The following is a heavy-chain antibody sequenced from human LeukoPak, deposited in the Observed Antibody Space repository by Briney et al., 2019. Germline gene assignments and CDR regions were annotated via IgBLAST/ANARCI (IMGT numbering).Heavy chain of an antibody. Sequence: ASVKVSCKASGYTFTSYDINWVRQATGQGLEWMGWMNPNSGNTGHAQKFQGRVTMTRNTSISTAYMELSSLRSEDTAVYYCARYVGVAKTFYYYYYYMDVWGKGTTVTVSS. D-gene: IGHD3-3*01. CDR2: MNPNSGNT. CDR3: ARYVGVAKTFYYYYYYMDV. J-gene: IGHJ6*03. CDR1: GYTFTSYD. V-gene: IGHV1-8*01.